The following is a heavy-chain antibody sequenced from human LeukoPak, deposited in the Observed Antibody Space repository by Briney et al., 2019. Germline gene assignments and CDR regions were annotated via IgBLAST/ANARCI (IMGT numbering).Heavy chain of an antibody. Sequence: GGSLRLSCAASGFTFSSYSMNWVRQAPGKGLEWVSSISSSSSYIYYADSVKGRFTISRDNAKNSLNLQMNSLRAEDTAVYYCAREWSGWEDGYFGYWGQGTLVTVSS. CDR1: GFTFSSYS. CDR3: AREWSGWEDGYFGY. D-gene: IGHD6-19*01. CDR2: ISSSSSYI. J-gene: IGHJ4*02. V-gene: IGHV3-21*01.